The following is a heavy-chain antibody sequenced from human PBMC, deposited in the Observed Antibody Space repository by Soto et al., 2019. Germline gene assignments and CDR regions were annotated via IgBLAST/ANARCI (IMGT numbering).Heavy chain of an antibody. V-gene: IGHV1-8*01. Sequence: ASVKVSCKASGYTFTSYDINWVRQATGQGLEWMGWMNPNSGNTGYAQKFQGRVTMTRNTCISTAYMELSSLRSEDTAVYYCARARGWAPQAYYDFWSGYYPYYYGMDVWGQGTTVTVSS. CDR2: MNPNSGNT. CDR3: ARARGWAPQAYYDFWSGYYPYYYGMDV. J-gene: IGHJ6*02. CDR1: GYTFTSYD. D-gene: IGHD3-3*01.